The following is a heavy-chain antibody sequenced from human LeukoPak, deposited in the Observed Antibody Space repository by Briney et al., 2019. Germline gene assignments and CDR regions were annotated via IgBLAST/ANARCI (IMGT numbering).Heavy chain of an antibody. D-gene: IGHD5-12*01. J-gene: IGHJ4*02. CDR3: ARARYSGYDLAY. CDR1: GGTFSSYA. V-gene: IGHV1-69*13. Sequence: ASVKVSCKASGGTFSSYAISWVRQAPGQGLEWMGGIIPIFGTANYAQKFQGRVTITADESTSTAYMELSSLRSEDTAVYYCARARYSGYDLAYWGQGTLVTVSS. CDR2: IIPIFGTA.